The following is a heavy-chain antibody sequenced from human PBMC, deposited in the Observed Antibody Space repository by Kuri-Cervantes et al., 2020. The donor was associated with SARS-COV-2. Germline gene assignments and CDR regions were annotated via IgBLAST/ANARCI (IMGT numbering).Heavy chain of an antibody. Sequence: GESLKISCAASGFTFSSYWMTWVRQAPGKGLEWVANIKQDGSEKYYVDSVKGRFTISRDNAKNSLYLQMNSLRAEDTAVYYCARGEYCSSTSCYHYYGMDVWGQGTTVTVSS. CDR1: GFTFSSYW. CDR2: IKQDGSEK. V-gene: IGHV3-7*03. CDR3: ARGEYCSSTSCYHYYGMDV. J-gene: IGHJ6*02. D-gene: IGHD2-2*01.